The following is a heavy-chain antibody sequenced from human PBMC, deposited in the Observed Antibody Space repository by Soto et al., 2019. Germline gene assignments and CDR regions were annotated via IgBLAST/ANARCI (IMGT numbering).Heavy chain of an antibody. D-gene: IGHD6-13*01. CDR2: ISYDGSNK. CDR1: RFTFSIYA. V-gene: IGHV3-30-3*01. J-gene: IGHJ4*02. CDR3: ARVNSSSFHFDY. Sequence: GSLRLSCAASRFTFSIYAMHWVRQAPGKGLEWVAVISYDGSNKHYADSVKGRFTISRDNSKNTLYLQMNSLRADDTAVYYCARVNSSSFHFDYWGQGTLVTVSS.